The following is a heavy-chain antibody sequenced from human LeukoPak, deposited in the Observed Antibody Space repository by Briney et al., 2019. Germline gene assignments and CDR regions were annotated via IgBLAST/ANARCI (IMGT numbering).Heavy chain of an antibody. CDR3: ARWMVGATFDY. V-gene: IGHV4-34*01. D-gene: IGHD1-26*01. CDR2: INHSGST. J-gene: IGHJ4*02. Sequence: PSETLSLTCAVYGGSFSSYYWSWIRQPPGKGLEWIGEINHSGSTNYNPSLKSRVTISVDTSKNQFSLKLSSVTAADTAVYYCARWMVGATFDYWGQGTLVTVSS. CDR1: GGSFSSYY.